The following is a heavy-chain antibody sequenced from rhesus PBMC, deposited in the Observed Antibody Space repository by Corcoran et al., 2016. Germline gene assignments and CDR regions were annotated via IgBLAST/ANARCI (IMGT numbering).Heavy chain of an antibody. Sequence: EVQLVESGGGLAKPGGSLRLSCVVSGFTSNDYWICWVRQAPGEGLEWISSINNGGSSTYYADSVKGRFTISRENAKNTLYLQMDNLRPEDTAVYYCARDDGDSWGQGVLVTVSS. CDR1: GFTSNDYW. CDR3: ARDDGDS. CDR2: INNGGSST. D-gene: IGHD5-24*01. J-gene: IGHJ4*01. V-gene: IGHV3-28*02.